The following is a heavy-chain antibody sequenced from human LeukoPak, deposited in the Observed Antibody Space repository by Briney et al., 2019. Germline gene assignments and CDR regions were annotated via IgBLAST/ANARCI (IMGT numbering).Heavy chain of an antibody. CDR1: GGSISSTSYY. CDR3: AKAGVRYFDSSGLYAFDF. V-gene: IGHV4-39*01. CDR2: IYYSGST. J-gene: IGHJ3*01. D-gene: IGHD3-22*01. Sequence: SETLSLTCAVSGGSISSTSYYWAWIRQPPGKGLDWIGTIYYSGSTYHNPSLKSRVTMSVDTSRNQFSLKLSSVDAADTAVYYCAKAGVRYFDSSGLYAFDFWGQGTTVTVSS.